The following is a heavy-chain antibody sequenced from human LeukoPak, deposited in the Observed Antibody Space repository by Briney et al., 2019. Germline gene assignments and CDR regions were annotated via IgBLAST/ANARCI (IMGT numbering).Heavy chain of an antibody. J-gene: IGHJ4*02. D-gene: IGHD6-13*01. CDR3: ARGPQYSSTWYTY. Sequence: SQTLSLTCTVSGGSISSDGYYWNWIRQHPGKGLEWLGYIYYNGNTYYNPSLKSRVTISLDTSKNQFSLKLSSVTAADTALYYCARGPQYSSTWYTYWGQGTLVTVSS. CDR1: GGSISSDGYY. V-gene: IGHV4-31*03. CDR2: IYYNGNT.